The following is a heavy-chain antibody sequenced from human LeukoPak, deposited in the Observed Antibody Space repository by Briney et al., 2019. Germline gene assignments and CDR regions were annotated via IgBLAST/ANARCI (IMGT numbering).Heavy chain of an antibody. CDR1: GYSFTNYW. CDR2: IYPGDSDT. Sequence: GESLQISCKGSGYSFTNYWIGWVRQMPGKGLEWMGIIYPGDSDTRYSPSFQGQVTISADKSISTAYLQWSSLKASDTAMYYCARYTVAGTSYVGSCDYWGQGTLVTVSS. CDR3: ARYTVAGTSYVGSCDY. J-gene: IGHJ4*02. D-gene: IGHD6-19*01. V-gene: IGHV5-51*01.